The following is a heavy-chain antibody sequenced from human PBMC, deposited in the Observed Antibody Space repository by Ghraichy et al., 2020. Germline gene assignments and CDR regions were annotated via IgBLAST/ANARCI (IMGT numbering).Heavy chain of an antibody. Sequence: EGSLRLSCAASGFPFSSYTMSWVRQAPGKGLEWVSSISSSSSYIYYADSVKGRFTISRDNAKNSLYLQMNSLRAEDTAVYYCASRCSSPTCYSFLVDYWGQGTLVTVSS. CDR2: ISSSSSYI. J-gene: IGHJ4*02. V-gene: IGHV3-21*01. D-gene: IGHD2-2*01. CDR1: GFPFSSYT. CDR3: ASRCSSPTCYSFLVDY.